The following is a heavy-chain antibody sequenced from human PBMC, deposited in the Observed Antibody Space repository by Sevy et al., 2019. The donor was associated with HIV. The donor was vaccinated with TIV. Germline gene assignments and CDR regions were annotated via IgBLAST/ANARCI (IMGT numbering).Heavy chain of an antibody. CDR2: INERGIT. D-gene: IGHD2-2*01. V-gene: IGHV4-34*01. J-gene: IGHJ5*02. CDR1: DGSFSGYY. Sequence: SETLSLTCAVHDGSFSGYYWNWIRQLPGKGLEWIGEINERGITSYNPSLKSRVTISVDTSKKHSSLKLNSVTAADTAVDFCARSPPVVVVPGAPSWFDPWGQGTLVTVSS. CDR3: ARSPPVVVVPGAPSWFDP.